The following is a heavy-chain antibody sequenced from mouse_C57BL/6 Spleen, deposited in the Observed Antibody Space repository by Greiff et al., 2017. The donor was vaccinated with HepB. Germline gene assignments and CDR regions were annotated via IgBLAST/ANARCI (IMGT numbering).Heavy chain of an antibody. Sequence: QVQLKESGAELVRPGASVTLSCKASGYTFTDYEMHWVKQTPVHGLEWIGAIDPETGGTAYNQKFKGKAILTADKSSSTAYMELRSLTSEDSAVYYCTRWRDYGSDWYFDVWGTGTTVTVSS. CDR3: TRWRDYGSDWYFDV. V-gene: IGHV1-15*01. CDR1: GYTFTDYE. D-gene: IGHD1-1*01. J-gene: IGHJ1*03. CDR2: IDPETGGT.